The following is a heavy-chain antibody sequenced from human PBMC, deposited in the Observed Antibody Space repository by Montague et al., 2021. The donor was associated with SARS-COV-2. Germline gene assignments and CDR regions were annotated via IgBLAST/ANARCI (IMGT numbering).Heavy chain of an antibody. J-gene: IGHJ4*02. CDR2: KYYSGST. CDR3: ATLPSFITICWVVQVCGFDV. CDR1: GASISSSSYY. V-gene: IGHV4-39*01. Sequence: SETLSLTCTVSGASISSSSYYWGWIRQPPGKGLEWIGFKYYSGSTYYNPTLKSRVTISVDTSKNQFSLKLSSVTAADTAVYYCATLPSFITICWVVQVCGFDVWGQGTLVTVSS. D-gene: IGHD3-3*01.